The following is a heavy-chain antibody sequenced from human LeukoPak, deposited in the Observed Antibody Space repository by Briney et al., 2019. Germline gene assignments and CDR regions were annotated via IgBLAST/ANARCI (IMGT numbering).Heavy chain of an antibody. Sequence: ASVKVSCKASGYTFTSYGISWVRQAPGQGLEWMGWISAYNGNTNYAQKFQGRVTITADESTSTAYMELSSLRSEDTAVYYCARDTNTPYYYYYMDVWGKGTTVTVSS. CDR3: ARDTNTPYYYYYMDV. J-gene: IGHJ6*03. D-gene: IGHD2-8*01. CDR2: ISAYNGNT. V-gene: IGHV1-18*01. CDR1: GYTFTSYG.